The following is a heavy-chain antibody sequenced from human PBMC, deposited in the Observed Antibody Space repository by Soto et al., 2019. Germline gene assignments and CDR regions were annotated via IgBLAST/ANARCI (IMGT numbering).Heavy chain of an antibody. Sequence: QVQLVQSGAEVKKPGSSVKVSCKASGGTFSSYAISWVRQAPGQGLEWMGGIIPIFGTANYAQKCQGRVTITADESTSTAYMELSSLRSEDTAVYYCARINQYYYGSGSYGWFDPWGQGTLVTVSS. J-gene: IGHJ5*02. CDR2: IIPIFGTA. V-gene: IGHV1-69*12. CDR1: GGTFSSYA. D-gene: IGHD3-10*01. CDR3: ARINQYYYGSGSYGWFDP.